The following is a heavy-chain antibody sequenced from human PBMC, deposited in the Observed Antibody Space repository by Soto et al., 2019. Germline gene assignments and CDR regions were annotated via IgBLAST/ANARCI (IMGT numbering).Heavy chain of an antibody. CDR3: AWDRYSGSVIDY. Sequence: SETLSLTCTVSGGSISSGDYYWSWIRQPLGKGLECNGYMYYVESTYYSPSLKRQDTISVHTSKKQFLLTVGSVTAADTAVYCCAWDRYSGSVIDYWGQGTLVTVSS. J-gene: IGHJ4*02. V-gene: IGHV4-30-4*01. CDR2: MYYVEST. D-gene: IGHD1-26*01. CDR1: GGSISSGDYY.